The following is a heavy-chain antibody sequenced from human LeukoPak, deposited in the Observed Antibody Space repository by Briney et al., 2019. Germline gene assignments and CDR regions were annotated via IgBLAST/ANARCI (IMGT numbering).Heavy chain of an antibody. V-gene: IGHV3-23*01. CDR2: ISGSGGST. CDR3: AKALYYYDSSGYYTRSNAFDI. J-gene: IGHJ3*02. CDR1: GFTFSSYS. Sequence: GGSLRLSCAASGFTFSSYSMRWVRQAPGKGLEWVSAISGSGGSTYYADSVKGRFTISRDNSKNTLYLQMNSLRAEDTAVYYCAKALYYYDSSGYYTRSNAFDIWGQGTMVTVSS. D-gene: IGHD3-22*01.